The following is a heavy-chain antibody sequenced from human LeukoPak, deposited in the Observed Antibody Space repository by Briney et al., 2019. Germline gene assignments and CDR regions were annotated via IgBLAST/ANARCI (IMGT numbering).Heavy chain of an antibody. D-gene: IGHD3-10*01. Sequence: GGSLRLSCTASGFTFSGYAMSWVRQAPGKGLEWVGLIRSKAYGGPTEYAASVKGRFTISRDDSKSIAYLQMNGLKTEDTAVYYCTRDSESDYYGSGSYYWGEGTLVTVSS. CDR1: GFTFSGYA. J-gene: IGHJ4*02. CDR3: TRDSESDYYGSGSYY. V-gene: IGHV3-49*04. CDR2: IRSKAYGGPT.